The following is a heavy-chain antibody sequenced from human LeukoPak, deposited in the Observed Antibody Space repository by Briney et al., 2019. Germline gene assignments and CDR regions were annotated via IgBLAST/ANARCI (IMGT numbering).Heavy chain of an antibody. CDR1: GCRFTSYW. CDR3: ARHARTDYGGNSLDY. D-gene: IGHD4-23*01. V-gene: IGHV5-51*01. J-gene: IGHJ4*02. CDR2: IYPGDSDT. Sequence: GESLKISCKGSGCRFTSYWIGWVRQMPGKGLEWMGIIYPGDSDTRYSPSFQGQVTISADKSISTAYLQWSSLKASDTAMYYCARHARTDYGGNSLDYWGQGTLVTVSS.